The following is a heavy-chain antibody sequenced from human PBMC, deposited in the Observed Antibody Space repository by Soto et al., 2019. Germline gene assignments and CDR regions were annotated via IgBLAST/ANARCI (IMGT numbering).Heavy chain of an antibody. J-gene: IGHJ4*02. D-gene: IGHD5-12*01. CDR1: GFTFSSYS. Sequence: EVQLVESGGGLVQPGGSLRLSCAASGFTFSSYSMNWVRQAPGKGLEWVSYISSSSSTIYYADSVKGRFTISRDNAKNTLYLQMNSLRDEDTAVYYCARGAYVEMATIPDSWGQGTLVTVSS. V-gene: IGHV3-48*02. CDR2: ISSSSSTI. CDR3: ARGAYVEMATIPDS.